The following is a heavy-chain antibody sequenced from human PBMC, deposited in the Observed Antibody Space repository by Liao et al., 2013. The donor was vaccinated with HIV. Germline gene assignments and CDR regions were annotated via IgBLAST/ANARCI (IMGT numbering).Heavy chain of an antibody. CDR2: IYNTGST. Sequence: QVQLQESGPAVVKPSETLSLTCTVSGGSISSHYWSWIRQPPGKGLEWVGYIYNTGSTNSNPSLKSRVTLSLDTSKNQFSLKLRSVTAADTAVYYCARDPGGTSYFYFDSWGQGTLVTVSS. CDR3: ARDPGGTSYFYFDS. D-gene: IGHD6-6*01. V-gene: IGHV4-59*11. J-gene: IGHJ4*02. CDR1: GGSISSHY.